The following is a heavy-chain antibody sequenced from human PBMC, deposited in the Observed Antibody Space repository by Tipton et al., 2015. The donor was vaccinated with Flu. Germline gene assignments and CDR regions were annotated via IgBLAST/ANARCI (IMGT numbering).Heavy chain of an antibody. D-gene: IGHD2-2*01. CDR3: ARGDCSSTSCLDY. CDR1: GGSISSYY. CDR2: IYTSGGT. J-gene: IGHJ4*02. V-gene: IGHV4-4*07. Sequence: TLSLTCTVSGGSISSYYWSWIRQPAGKGLEWIGRIYTSGGTKFNPSLRGRLTMSVDASKNQFSLKLSSVTAADTAVYYCARGDCSSTSCLDYWGQGTLVTVSS.